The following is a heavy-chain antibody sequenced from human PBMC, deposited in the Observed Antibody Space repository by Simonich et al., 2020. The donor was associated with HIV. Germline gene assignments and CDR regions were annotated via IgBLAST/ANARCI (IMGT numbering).Heavy chain of an antibody. CDR3: ARDLITAAGSGPFDY. J-gene: IGHJ4*02. V-gene: IGHV1-46*01. CDR2: INPSVGST. Sequence: QVQLVQSGAEVKKPGASVKVSCKESGYTFTSYYMHWVRQAPGQGLEWMEIINPSVGSTTSAQKFQGRVTMTRDTSTSTVYMELSSLRSEDTAVYYCARDLITAAGSGPFDYWGQGTLVTVSS. CDR1: GYTFTSYY. D-gene: IGHD6-13*01.